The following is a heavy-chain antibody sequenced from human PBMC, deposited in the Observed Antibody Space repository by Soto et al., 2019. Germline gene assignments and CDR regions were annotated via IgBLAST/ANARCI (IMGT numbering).Heavy chain of an antibody. CDR2: IRSSDGTV. Sequence: GGSLRLSCVASGFPFRTFTMNWFRQSPGKGLEWLSYIRSSDGTVSYADSVKGRFTISTDVAKNLLYLQMSSLRDEDTALYYCVRDFHYAFDVWGQGTMVTVSS. CDR3: VRDFHYAFDV. CDR1: GFPFRTFT. J-gene: IGHJ3*01. V-gene: IGHV3-48*02.